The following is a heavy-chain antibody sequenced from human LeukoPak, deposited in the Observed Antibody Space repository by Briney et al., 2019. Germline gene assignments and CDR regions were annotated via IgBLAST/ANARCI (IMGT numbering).Heavy chain of an antibody. Sequence: SVKVSCKASGGTFSSYAISWVRQAPGQGLEWMGGIIPIFGTANYAQKLQGRVTMTTDTSTSTAYMELRSLRSDDTAVYYCARVSSPTHYYYYMDVWGKGTTVTVSS. D-gene: IGHD6-13*01. CDR1: GGTFSSYA. J-gene: IGHJ6*03. CDR2: IIPIFGTA. V-gene: IGHV1-69*05. CDR3: ARVSSPTHYYYYMDV.